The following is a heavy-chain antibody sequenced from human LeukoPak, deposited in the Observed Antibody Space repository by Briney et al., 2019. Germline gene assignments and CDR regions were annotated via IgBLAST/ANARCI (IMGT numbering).Heavy chain of an antibody. Sequence: PSETLSLTCTVSGGSISNYYWSWIRQPPGKGLEWIGHIYYSGATKYNPSLKSRITISVDTSKNQFSLMLSSVTAADTAVYYCARAMVEFDYWGQGTLVTVSS. CDR1: GGSISNYY. CDR2: IYYSGAT. V-gene: IGHV4-59*01. J-gene: IGHJ4*02. D-gene: IGHD2-8*01. CDR3: ARAMVEFDY.